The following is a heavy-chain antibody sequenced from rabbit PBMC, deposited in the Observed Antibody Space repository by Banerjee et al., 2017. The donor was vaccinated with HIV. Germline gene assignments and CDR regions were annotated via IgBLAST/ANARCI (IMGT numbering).Heavy chain of an antibody. D-gene: IGHD1-1*01. CDR3: ARDTSSSFSSYGMDL. CDR2: IDAGSSGFT. CDR1: GVSFSGSSY. V-gene: IGHV1S45*01. Sequence: QEQLEESGGDLVKPGASLTLTCIASGVSFSGSSYMCWVRQAPGKGLEWIACIDAGSSGFTYFASWAKGRFTISKTSSTTVTLQMTSLTAADTATYFCARDTSSSFSSYGMDLRGPGTLVTDS. J-gene: IGHJ6*01.